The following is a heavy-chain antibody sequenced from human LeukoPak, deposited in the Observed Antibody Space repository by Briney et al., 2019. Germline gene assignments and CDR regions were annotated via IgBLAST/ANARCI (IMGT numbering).Heavy chain of an antibody. V-gene: IGHV4-59*01. CDR2: IYYSGST. CDR3: ARTTYYYDSSGYIPINYFDY. CDR1: GGSISSYY. J-gene: IGHJ4*02. Sequence: SETLSLTCTVSGGSISSYYWSWIRQPPGKGLEWIGYIYYSGSTNYNPSLKSRVTISVDTSKNQFSLKLSSVTAADTAVYYCARTTYYYDSSGYIPINYFDYWGQGTLVTVSS. D-gene: IGHD3-22*01.